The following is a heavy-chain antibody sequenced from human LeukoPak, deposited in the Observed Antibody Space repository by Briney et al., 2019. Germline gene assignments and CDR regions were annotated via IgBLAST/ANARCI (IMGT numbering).Heavy chain of an antibody. J-gene: IGHJ4*02. CDR3: ARSIPYGTTWYGRSDY. CDR1: GFPFSSYS. D-gene: IGHD6-13*01. Sequence: GGSLRLSCAASGFPFSSYSMTWVRQAPGKGLEWVANIKPDGTTKFYVDSAKGRFTISRDNALNSLYLQMNSLRAEDTAIYYCARSIPYGTTWYGRSDYWGQGTLVTVSS. V-gene: IGHV3-7*03. CDR2: IKPDGTTK.